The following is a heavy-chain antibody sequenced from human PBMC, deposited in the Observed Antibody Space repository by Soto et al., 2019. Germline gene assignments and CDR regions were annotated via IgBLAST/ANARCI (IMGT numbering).Heavy chain of an antibody. CDR3: AREIVTAGGNNYFDP. CDR1: GGTVASSHW. V-gene: IGHV4-4*02. Sequence: SETLSLTCSVSGGTVASSHWWSWVRQSPGRGLEWIGNVYHTGDTDFNPSLQSRVTFSVDKSNNQFSLRLTSVTAADTAVYFCAREIVTAGGNNYFDPWGPGTLVTVSS. CDR2: VYHTGDT. D-gene: IGHD2-21*02. J-gene: IGHJ5*02.